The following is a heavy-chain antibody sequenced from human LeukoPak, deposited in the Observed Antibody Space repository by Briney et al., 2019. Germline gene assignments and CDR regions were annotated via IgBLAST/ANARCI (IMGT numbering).Heavy chain of an antibody. D-gene: IGHD3-10*01. J-gene: IGHJ5*02. CDR2: IYPGDSDT. CDR1: GYSFTSYW. CDR3: ARRDNYYGSGSYYNVWFDP. Sequence: GESLKISCKGSGYSFTSYWIGWVRRMPGKGLEWMGIIYPGDSDTRYSPSFQGQVTISADKSISTAYLQWSSLKASDTAMYYCARRDNYYGSGSYYNVWFDPWGQGTLVTVSS. V-gene: IGHV5-51*01.